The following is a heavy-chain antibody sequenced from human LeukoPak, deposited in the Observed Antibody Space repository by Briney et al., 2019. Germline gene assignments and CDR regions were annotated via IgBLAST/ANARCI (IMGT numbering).Heavy chain of an antibody. Sequence: GGSLRLSCAASGFTFSSSAMSWVRQVPGKGLEWVANIKGDGSETSYVTSVRGRFTISRDNAKNSLYLQMNNLRVEDTAVYYCAREEVKSFDNWGQGTLVTVSS. CDR1: GFTFSSSA. CDR3: AREEVKSFDN. V-gene: IGHV3-7*03. J-gene: IGHJ4*02. CDR2: IKGDGSET.